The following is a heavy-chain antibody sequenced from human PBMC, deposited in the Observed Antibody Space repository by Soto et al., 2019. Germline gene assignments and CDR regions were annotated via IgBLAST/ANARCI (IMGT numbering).Heavy chain of an antibody. V-gene: IGHV3-23*01. Sequence: EVQLLESGGDLIQPGGSLRLSCAASRFTFSSYVMSWVRQAPGKGLGWVSAISSSGGSTFYADSVKGRFTISRDNSRNTLYLQMNSLRAEDTAIYYCAKYQPMTQPRPYFDYWGQGTLVTVSS. CDR2: ISSSGGST. CDR1: RFTFSSYV. CDR3: AKYQPMTQPRPYFDY. D-gene: IGHD3-22*01. J-gene: IGHJ4*02.